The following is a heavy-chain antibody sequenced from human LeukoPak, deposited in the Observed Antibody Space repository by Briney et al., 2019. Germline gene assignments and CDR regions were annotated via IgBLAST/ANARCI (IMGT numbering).Heavy chain of an antibody. CDR3: ARVATGGVGLRYFDWFESFDI. D-gene: IGHD3-9*01. CDR2: IYYSGST. J-gene: IGHJ3*02. Sequence: PSETLSLTCTVSGGSISSYYWSWIRQPPGKGLEWIGYIYYSGSTNYNPSLKSRVTMSVDTSKNQFSLKLSSVTAADTAVYYCARVATGGVGLRYFDWFESFDIWGQGTMVTVSS. CDR1: GGSISSYY. V-gene: IGHV4-59*08.